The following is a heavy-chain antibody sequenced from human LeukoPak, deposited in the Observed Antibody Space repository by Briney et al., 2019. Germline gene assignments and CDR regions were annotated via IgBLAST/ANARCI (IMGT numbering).Heavy chain of an antibody. Sequence: PGRSLRLSCAASGFTFSSYGMHWVRQAPGKGLEWVAVIWYDGSNKYYADSVKGRFTISRDNSKNTLYQQMNSLRAEDTAVYYCARDMQNYYDSSGYIGYFDYWGQGTLVTVSS. CDR1: GFTFSSYG. CDR3: ARDMQNYYDSSGYIGYFDY. D-gene: IGHD3-22*01. J-gene: IGHJ4*02. V-gene: IGHV3-33*01. CDR2: IWYDGSNK.